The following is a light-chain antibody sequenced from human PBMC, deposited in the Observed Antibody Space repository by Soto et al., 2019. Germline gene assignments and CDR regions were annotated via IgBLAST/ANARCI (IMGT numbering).Light chain of an antibody. J-gene: IGLJ3*02. CDR3: AAWDDSLSGWV. CDR1: SSNIGSNT. CDR2: SND. V-gene: IGLV1-44*01. Sequence: QAVVTQPPSASGTPGQRVTISCSGSSSNIGSNTVNWYQQLSGTAPKLLIYSNDQRPSGVPDRFSGSKSGTSASLAISGLQSEDETDYYCAAWDDSLSGWVFGGGTKVTVL.